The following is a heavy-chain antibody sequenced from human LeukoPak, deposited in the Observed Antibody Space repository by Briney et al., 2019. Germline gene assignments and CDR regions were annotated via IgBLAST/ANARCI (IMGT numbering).Heavy chain of an antibody. Sequence: ASVKVSCKASGFTFTGYYMHWVRQAPGQGLEWMGWINPDTAVTKYAQKFQGRVTMTRDPSTSTVYMELRSLTSDDTAVYYCARDPTNTSGRYAHSDYWGQGTLVTVSS. V-gene: IGHV1-2*02. CDR3: ARDPTNTSGRYAHSDY. D-gene: IGHD6-19*01. CDR1: GFTFTGYY. CDR2: INPDTAVT. J-gene: IGHJ4*02.